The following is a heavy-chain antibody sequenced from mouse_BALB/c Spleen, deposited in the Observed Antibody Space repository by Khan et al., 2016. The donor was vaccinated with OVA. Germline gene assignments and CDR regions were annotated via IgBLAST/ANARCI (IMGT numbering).Heavy chain of an antibody. V-gene: IGHV3-2*02. CDR1: GYSITTNYA. CDR2: ISYSGST. D-gene: IGHD1-1*01. J-gene: IGHJ4*01. Sequence: EVQLVETGPGLVKPSQSLSLTCTVTGYSITTNYAWDWIRQFPENKLEWMGYISYSGSTSYNPSLKSRISITRDTSKNQFFLQLNSVTTEDTATYYCARKNYYGYAVDYWGQGTSNTVSS. CDR3: ARKNYYGYAVDY.